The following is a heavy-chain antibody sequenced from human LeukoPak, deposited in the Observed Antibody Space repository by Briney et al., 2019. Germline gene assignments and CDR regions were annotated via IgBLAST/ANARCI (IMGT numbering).Heavy chain of an antibody. V-gene: IGHV4-34*01. CDR3: ARGKIQRGYSYGTTGVFDY. CDR2: INHSGST. J-gene: IGHJ4*02. CDR1: GGSISSYY. D-gene: IGHD5-18*01. Sequence: SETLSLTCTVSGGSISSYYWSWIRQPPGKGLEWIGEINHSGSTNYNPSLKSRVTISVDTSKNQFSLKLSSVTAADTAVYYCARGKIQRGYSYGTTGVFDYWGQGTLVTVSS.